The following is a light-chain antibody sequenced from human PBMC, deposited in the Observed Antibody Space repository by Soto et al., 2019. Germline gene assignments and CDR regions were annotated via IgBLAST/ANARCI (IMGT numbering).Light chain of an antibody. J-gene: IGKJ1*01. CDR2: DAS. Sequence: EIVLTQSPATLSLSPGERATLSCRASQSVFTYLAWYQQKLGQAPRLLIYDASNRASGIPARFSGSGSGTDFTLTISSLEPEDFAVYYCQQYNSYWTFGQGTKVEI. CDR3: QQYNSYWT. V-gene: IGKV3-11*01. CDR1: QSVFTY.